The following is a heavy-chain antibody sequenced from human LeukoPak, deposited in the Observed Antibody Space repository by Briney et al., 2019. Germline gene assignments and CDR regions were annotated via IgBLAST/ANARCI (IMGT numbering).Heavy chain of an antibody. CDR1: GGSISSGGYY. J-gene: IGHJ4*02. CDR3: ANFGNSYGFNY. CDR2: IYNSGST. D-gene: IGHD5-18*01. V-gene: IGHV4-31*03. Sequence: SQTLSLTCTVSGGSISSGGYYWIWIRQHPGKGLEWIGYIYNSGSTYYNPSLKSRVTISVDTSKNQFSLKLSSVTAADTAVYYCANFGNSYGFNYWGQGTLVTVSS.